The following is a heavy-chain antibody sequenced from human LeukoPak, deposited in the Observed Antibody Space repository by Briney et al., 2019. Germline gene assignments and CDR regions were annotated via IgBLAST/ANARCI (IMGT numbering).Heavy chain of an antibody. CDR3: AKGLRWYPFDI. CDR2: ISSSATTI. Sequence: GGSLRLSCAASGFIFSSYGMHWVRQAPGKGLEWVSYISSSATTIYYADSVKGRFTISRDNAKNSLYLQMNSLRVEDTAVYYCAKGLRWYPFDIWGQGTMVTVSS. CDR1: GFIFSSYG. J-gene: IGHJ3*02. D-gene: IGHD4-23*01. V-gene: IGHV3-48*04.